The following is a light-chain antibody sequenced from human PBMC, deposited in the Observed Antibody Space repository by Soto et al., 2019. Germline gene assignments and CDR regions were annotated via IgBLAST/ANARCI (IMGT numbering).Light chain of an antibody. CDR3: QQANSFPLT. Sequence: DIQMTQSPSSVSASVGDRVSITCRASEGISSWLAWYQQKPGRAPKLLIYTGYSLQSGVPPRFSGTVSGTDFTLTITSLQPEDVATYYCQQANSFPLTYGGGTTVEIK. CDR2: TGY. J-gene: IGKJ4*01. CDR1: EGISSW. V-gene: IGKV1-12*01.